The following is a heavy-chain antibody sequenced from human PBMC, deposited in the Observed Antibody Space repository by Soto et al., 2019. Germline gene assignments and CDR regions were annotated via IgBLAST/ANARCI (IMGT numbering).Heavy chain of an antibody. CDR1: GATFTSST. Sequence: SVKVSCKASGATFTSSTVNWVRQARGQPPEWIGWILVGSGQTNSAQKFQGRVAITRDVSTYTAYLELNSLRSDDSAVYYCAAISSGYYRVFDYWGQGTPVTVSS. V-gene: IGHV1-58*01. CDR2: ILVGSGQT. J-gene: IGHJ4*02. D-gene: IGHD3-22*01. CDR3: AAISSGYYRVFDY.